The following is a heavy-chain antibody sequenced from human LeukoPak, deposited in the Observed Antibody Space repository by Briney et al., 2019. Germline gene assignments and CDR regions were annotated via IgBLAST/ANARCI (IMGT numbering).Heavy chain of an antibody. CDR2: IYYSGST. Sequence: PSETLSLTCTVSGGSISSYYWSWIRQPPGKGLEWIGYIYYSGSTNYNPSLKSRVTISVDTSKNQFSLKLSSVTAADTAGYYCGXHXXSRXSXSWXXVDYYYXMXVWGQGTXVTXS. CDR3: GXHXXSRXSXSWXXVDYYYXMXV. J-gene: IGHJ6*02. CDR1: GGSISSYY. V-gene: IGHV4-59*08. D-gene: IGHD6-13*01.